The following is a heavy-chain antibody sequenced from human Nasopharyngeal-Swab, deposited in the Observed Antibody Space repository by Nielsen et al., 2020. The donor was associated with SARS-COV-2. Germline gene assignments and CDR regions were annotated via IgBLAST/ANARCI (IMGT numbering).Heavy chain of an antibody. J-gene: IGHJ6*03. Sequence: VRQAPGKGLGWVAVISYDGSNKYYADSVKGRFTISRDNSKNTLYLQMNSLRAEDTAVYYCAKDAAMVRATYYYYMDVWGKGTTVTVSS. CDR3: AKDAAMVRATYYYYMDV. CDR2: ISYDGSNK. D-gene: IGHD3-10*01. V-gene: IGHV3-30*18.